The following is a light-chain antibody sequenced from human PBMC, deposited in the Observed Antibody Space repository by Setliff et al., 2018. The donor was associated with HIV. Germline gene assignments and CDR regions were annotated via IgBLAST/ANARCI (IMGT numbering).Light chain of an antibody. Sequence: GSPGQSVTISCTGTSGDVGSSNRVSWYQQPPGTAPRLMIYEVSSRPSGVPDRFSGSKSGNTASLTISGLRAEDEADYYCSSGTSSSTPYVFGTGTKVTVL. CDR2: EVS. CDR3: SSGTSSSTPYV. J-gene: IGLJ1*01. V-gene: IGLV2-18*02. CDR1: SGDVGSSNR.